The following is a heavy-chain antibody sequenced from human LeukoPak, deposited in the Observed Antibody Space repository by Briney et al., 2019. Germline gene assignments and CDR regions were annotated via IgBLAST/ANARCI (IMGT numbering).Heavy chain of an antibody. J-gene: IGHJ6*02. CDR1: GVSINSRGHL. V-gene: IGHV4-39*07. CDR3: AGTPKGYYYYGMDV. CDR2: IYYSGST. Sequence: SETLSLTCIVSGVSINSRGHLWGWIRQTPGKGLEWIDTIYYSGSTYYHPSLRSRAPISIDTYKHQFSLKLSSVTAADTAVYYCAGTPKGYYYYGMDVWGQGTTVTVSS. D-gene: IGHD2-15*01.